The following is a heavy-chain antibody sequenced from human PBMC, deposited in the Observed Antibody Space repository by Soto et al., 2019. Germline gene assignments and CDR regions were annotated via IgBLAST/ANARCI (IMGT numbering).Heavy chain of an antibody. D-gene: IGHD2-21*01. V-gene: IGHV4-30-4*01. CDR1: GGSISSGDYY. J-gene: IGHJ3*02. CDR2: IYYSGST. Sequence: PSETLSLTCTVSGGSISSGDYYWSWIRQPPWKGLEWIGYIYYSGSTYYNPSLKSRVTISVDTSKNQFSLKLSSVTAADTAVYYCAGVMATIATNAFDIWGKGXMVTV. CDR3: AGVMATIATNAFDI.